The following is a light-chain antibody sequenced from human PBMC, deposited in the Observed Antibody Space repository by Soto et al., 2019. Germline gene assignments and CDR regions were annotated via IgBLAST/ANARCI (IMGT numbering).Light chain of an antibody. CDR2: DAS. CDR1: QGIGND. V-gene: IGKV1-6*01. CDR3: LRDYHGWT. J-gene: IGKJ1*01. Sequence: AIQMTQSPSSLSASVGDRVTITCRASQGIGNDLGWYQQKPGKAPKLLIYDASSLQSGVPSRFSGSGSGTYFTLTISSLQPEDFATYYCLRDYHGWTFGQGTKVEIK.